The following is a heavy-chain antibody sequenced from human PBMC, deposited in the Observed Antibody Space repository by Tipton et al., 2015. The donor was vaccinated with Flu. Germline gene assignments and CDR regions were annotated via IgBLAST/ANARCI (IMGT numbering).Heavy chain of an antibody. CDR3: ARYRDIGARRSFNY. Sequence: TLSLTCNVSGGSISSYYWSWIRQPPGKGLEWIGYISYSGSTNYNPSLNSRVIISVDTSKNQFSLNLSSVTAADTAVYYCARYRDIGARRSFNYWGQGTLVTVSS. CDR1: GGSISSYY. J-gene: IGHJ4*02. D-gene: IGHD3-16*02. V-gene: IGHV4-59*08. CDR2: ISYSGST.